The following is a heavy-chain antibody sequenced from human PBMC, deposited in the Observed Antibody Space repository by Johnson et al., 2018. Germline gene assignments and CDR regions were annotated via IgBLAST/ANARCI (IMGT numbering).Heavy chain of an antibody. V-gene: IGHV3-9*01. CDR2: ISWNSGSR. CDR1: GFTFDDYP. J-gene: IGHJ3*02. CDR3: ARAKGIAAAGRERDI. D-gene: IGHD6-13*01. Sequence: VQLVQSGGGLVQPGRSLRLSCAASGFTFDDYPMPWVRQTPGKGLEWVSTISWNSGSRGYADSVKGRFTISRDNAKNSLYLQMNSLRAEDTAVYYCARAKGIAAAGRERDIWGQGTMVTVSS.